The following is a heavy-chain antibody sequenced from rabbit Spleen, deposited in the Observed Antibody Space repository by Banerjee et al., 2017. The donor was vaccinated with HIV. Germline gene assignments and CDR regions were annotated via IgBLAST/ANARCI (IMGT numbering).Heavy chain of an antibody. CDR3: ARDTGSSFSSYGMDL. CDR1: GFSFSSGYW. CDR2: IAGSSSDFT. D-gene: IGHD8-1*01. V-gene: IGHV1S45*01. Sequence: QEQLEESGGDLVKPEGSLTLTCTASGFSFSSGYWICWVRQAPGKGLEWISCIAGSSSDFTYSATWAKGRFTCSKTSSTTVTLQMTSLTVADTATYFCARDTGSSFSSYGMDLWGPGTLVTVS. J-gene: IGHJ6*01.